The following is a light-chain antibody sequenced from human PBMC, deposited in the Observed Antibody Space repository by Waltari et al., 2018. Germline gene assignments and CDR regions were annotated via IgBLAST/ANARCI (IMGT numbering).Light chain of an antibody. J-gene: IGKJ4*01. CDR1: PIVSSN. V-gene: IGKV3-15*01. CDR3: QQYNNWPPLT. Sequence: DIVMTQSPTTLPVSPGARGSLSCRASPIVSSNLAWNQQKPGQAPRLLIHGASTRATGIPARFSGSGSGTEFTLTISSLQSEDFAVYYCQQYNNWPPLTFGGGTKVEIK. CDR2: GAS.